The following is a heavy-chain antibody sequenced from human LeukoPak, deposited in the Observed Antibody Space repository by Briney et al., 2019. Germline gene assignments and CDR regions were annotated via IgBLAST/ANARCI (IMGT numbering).Heavy chain of an antibody. V-gene: IGHV4-39*01. CDR1: GGSISSSSYY. CDR3: ARLVGYCGSTSCPWMDV. J-gene: IGHJ6*04. Sequence: SETLSLTCTVSGGSISSSSYYWGWIRQPPGKGLEWIGSIYYSGSTYYNPSLESRVTISVDTSKNQFSLKLSSVTAADTAVYYCARLVGYCGSTSCPWMDVWGKGTTVTVSS. CDR2: IYYSGST. D-gene: IGHD2-2*01.